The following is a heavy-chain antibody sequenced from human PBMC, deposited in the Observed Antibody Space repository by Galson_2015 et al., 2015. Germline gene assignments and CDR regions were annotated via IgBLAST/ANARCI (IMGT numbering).Heavy chain of an antibody. CDR3: TRDSWNNEGVLDY. CDR2: ISPDGGNK. Sequence: SLRLSCAASGFSFSSYGMHWVRQAPGEGLEWVADISPDGGNKFYADSVKGRFTISRDNSKNTLYLQMNSLRTEDTAVYYCTRDSWNNEGVLDYWGQGTLVTVSS. J-gene: IGHJ4*02. CDR1: GFSFSSYG. D-gene: IGHD1/OR15-1a*01. V-gene: IGHV3-30*03.